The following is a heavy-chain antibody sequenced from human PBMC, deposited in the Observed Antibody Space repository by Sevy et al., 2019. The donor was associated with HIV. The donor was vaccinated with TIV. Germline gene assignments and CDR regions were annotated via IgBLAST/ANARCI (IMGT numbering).Heavy chain of an antibody. Sequence: GGSLRLSCAASGFTFSSYSMNWVRQAPGKGLEWVSYISSSSSTIYYADSVKGRFTISRDNAKNSLYLQMNSLRAEDTAGYYCARTGPPGYYYDSSGSDYWGQGTLVTVSS. CDR2: ISSSSSTI. V-gene: IGHV3-48*01. CDR1: GFTFSSYS. CDR3: ARTGPPGYYYDSSGSDY. J-gene: IGHJ4*02. D-gene: IGHD3-22*01.